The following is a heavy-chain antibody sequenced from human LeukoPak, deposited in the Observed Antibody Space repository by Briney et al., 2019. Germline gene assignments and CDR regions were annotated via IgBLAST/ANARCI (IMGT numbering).Heavy chain of an antibody. V-gene: IGHV3-23*01. D-gene: IGHD1-26*01. CDR2: ISGSGAST. J-gene: IGHJ4*02. CDR3: AKDVGKWESLHFFDY. CDR1: GFTLSTNA. Sequence: GGSLRLSCLTSGFTLSTNAMSWVRQAPGKGLEWISGISGSGASTYYADSVKGRFTISRDDPRNTLYLQMNSLRGDDTAVYYCAKDVGKWESLHFFDYWGQGTLVTVSS.